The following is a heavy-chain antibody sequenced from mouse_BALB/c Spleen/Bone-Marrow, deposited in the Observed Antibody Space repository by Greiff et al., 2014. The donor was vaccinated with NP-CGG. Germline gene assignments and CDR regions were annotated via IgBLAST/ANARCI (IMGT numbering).Heavy chain of an antibody. CDR1: GFNIKNTY. Sequence: VQLQQSGAELVKPGASVKLSCTASGFNIKNTYIHWVKQRPEQGLEWIGRIDPANVNTKYDPKSQGKATITADTSSNTAYLQLSSLTSEDTAVYYCATYYYGSSLFAYWGQGTLVTVSA. D-gene: IGHD1-1*01. V-gene: IGHV14-3*02. CDR2: IDPANVNT. CDR3: ATYYYGSSLFAY. J-gene: IGHJ3*01.